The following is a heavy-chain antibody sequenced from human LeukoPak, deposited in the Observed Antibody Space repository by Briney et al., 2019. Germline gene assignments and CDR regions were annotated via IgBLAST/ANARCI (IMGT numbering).Heavy chain of an antibody. CDR3: ARTCSGSSCYVIY. CDR2: ISGYSGNT. V-gene: IGHV1-18*01. CDR1: GYTFSNYG. D-gene: IGHD2-2*01. J-gene: IGHJ4*02. Sequence: ASVKVSCKASGYTFSNYGITWVRQAPGQGLEWMGWISGYSGNTNYAQKFQGRVTMTTETSTSTAYMELRSLRSDDTAVYYCARTCSGSSCYVIYWGQGTLLTVSS.